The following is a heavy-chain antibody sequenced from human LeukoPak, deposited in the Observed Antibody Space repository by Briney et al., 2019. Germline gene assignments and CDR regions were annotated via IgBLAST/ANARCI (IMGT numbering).Heavy chain of an antibody. CDR1: GYTFTSYG. J-gene: IGHJ6*02. CDR3: ARDPDYDFWSGYLLSTYYYYGMDV. CDR2: ISAYNGNT. Sequence: ASVKVSCKASGYTFTSYGISWVRQAPGQGLEWMGWISAYNGNTNHAQKLQGRVTMTTDTSTSTAYMELRSLRSDDTAVYYCARDPDYDFWSGYLLSTYYYYGMDVWGQGTTVTVSS. D-gene: IGHD3-3*01. V-gene: IGHV1-18*01.